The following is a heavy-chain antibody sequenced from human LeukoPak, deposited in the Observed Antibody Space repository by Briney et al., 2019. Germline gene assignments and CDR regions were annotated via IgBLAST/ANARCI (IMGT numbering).Heavy chain of an antibody. CDR1: ILTYRNYW. V-gene: IGHV3-7*01. Sequence: GGSLRLSCAASILTYRNYWMNWVRQAPGKGLEWVADIRQDGTERSYVDSVKGRFTISRDNAKNTLFLQMNSLRAEDTAVYYCARDLSLTMVRGVIDWGQGTLVTVSS. CDR2: IRQDGTER. D-gene: IGHD3-10*01. J-gene: IGHJ4*02. CDR3: ARDLSLTMVRGVID.